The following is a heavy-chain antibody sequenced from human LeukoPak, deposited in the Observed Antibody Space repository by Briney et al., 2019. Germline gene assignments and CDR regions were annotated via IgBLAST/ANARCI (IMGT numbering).Heavy chain of an antibody. J-gene: IGHJ3*02. CDR1: GGSFSGYY. CDR3: ARDGGYAFDI. Sequence: SETLSLTCAVYGGSFSGYYWSWIRQPPGKGLEWIGEINHSGSTNYNPSLKSRVTISVDTSKNQFSLKLSSVTAADTAVYYCARDGGYAFDIWGQGTMVTVSS. D-gene: IGHD3-16*01. V-gene: IGHV4-34*01. CDR2: INHSGST.